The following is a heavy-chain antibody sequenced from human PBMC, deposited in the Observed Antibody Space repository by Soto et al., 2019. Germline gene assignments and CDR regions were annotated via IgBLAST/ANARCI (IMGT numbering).Heavy chain of an antibody. CDR3: ADILTPFGFDY. D-gene: IGHD3-9*01. J-gene: IGHJ4*02. Sequence: GGSLRLSCAASGFTFTNAWMQWVRQAPGKGLEWVGRIRSKTDGETTDYTAPVKGRFTISRDDSTHTLYLQMNSLKTEDTAVYYCADILTPFGFDYWGQGTLVTVSS. V-gene: IGHV3-15*07. CDR2: IRSKTDGETT. CDR1: GFTFTNAW.